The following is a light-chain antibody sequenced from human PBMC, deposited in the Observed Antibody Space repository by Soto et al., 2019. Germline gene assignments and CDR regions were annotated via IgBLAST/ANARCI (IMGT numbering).Light chain of an antibody. V-gene: IGLV2-14*01. Sequence: QSALTQPASVSGSPGQSITISCTGTNTDVGGYDRVSWYQHHPGKAPKMLIFEVFNRPSGISDRFSGSKSGDTASLTISGLQXEDEADYYCISYIPSTTTHWVFGGGTKVTVL. CDR3: ISYIPSTTTHWV. CDR2: EVF. J-gene: IGLJ3*02. CDR1: NTDVGGYDR.